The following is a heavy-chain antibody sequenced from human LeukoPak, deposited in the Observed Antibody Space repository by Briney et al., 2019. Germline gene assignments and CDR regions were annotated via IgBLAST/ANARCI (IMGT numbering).Heavy chain of an antibody. CDR3: VKDMKGESGWFRFDY. Sequence: GGSLRLSCAASGFSFSSYAMSGVRQAPGKGLEWVSTISGSAGSTYSADSMEGRFTISRDNSENTLTLEMNNERGDDTAVYYCVKDMKGESGWFRFDYWGQGTLVSVSS. CDR2: ISGSAGST. D-gene: IGHD6-19*01. CDR1: GFSFSSYA. J-gene: IGHJ4*02. V-gene: IGHV3-23*01.